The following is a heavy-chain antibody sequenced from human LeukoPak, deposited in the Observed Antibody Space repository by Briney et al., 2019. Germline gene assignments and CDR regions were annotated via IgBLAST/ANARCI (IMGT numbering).Heavy chain of an antibody. V-gene: IGHV1-69*05. D-gene: IGHD6-6*01. CDR3: ARALHHGLDYYYMDV. J-gene: IGHJ6*03. CDR2: IIPIFGTA. Sequence: GSSVKVSCKASVATFSSYAISWVRHSPGQGLEWSGGIIPIFGTANYAQKFQGRVTITTDESTSTAYMELSSLRSEDTAVYYCARALHHGLDYYYMDVWGKGTTVTVSS. CDR1: VATFSSYA.